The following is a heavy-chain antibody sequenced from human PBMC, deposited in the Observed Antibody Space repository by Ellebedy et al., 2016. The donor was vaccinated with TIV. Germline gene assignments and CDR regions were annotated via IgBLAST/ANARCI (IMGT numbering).Heavy chain of an antibody. CDR2: ISSSSSYT. CDR1: GFTFSDYY. D-gene: IGHD2-15*01. J-gene: IGHJ6*02. V-gene: IGHV3-11*05. Sequence: GGSLRLXXAASGFTFSDYYMSWIRQAPGKGLEWVSYISSSSSYTNYADSVKGRFTISRDNAKNSLYLQMNSLRAEDTAVYYCARVPYCSGGSCYYYGMDVWGQGTTVTVSS. CDR3: ARVPYCSGGSCYYYGMDV.